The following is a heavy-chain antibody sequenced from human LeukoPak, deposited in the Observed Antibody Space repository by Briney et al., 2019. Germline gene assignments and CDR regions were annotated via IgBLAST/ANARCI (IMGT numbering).Heavy chain of an antibody. CDR3: ARDGSHGDFDF. CDR2: IKQDGSEK. V-gene: IGHV3-7*01. CDR1: GFTFSSYW. J-gene: IGHJ4*02. D-gene: IGHD3-10*01. Sequence: GGSLRLSCAAPGFTFSSYWMSWVRQAPGKGLEWVANIKQDGSEKYYVDSVKGRFTISRDNAKNSLYLQMNSLRVEDTAVYYCARDGSHGDFDFWGQGTLVIVSS.